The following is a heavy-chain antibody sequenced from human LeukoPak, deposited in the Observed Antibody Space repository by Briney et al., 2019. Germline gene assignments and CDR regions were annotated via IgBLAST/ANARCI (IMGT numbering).Heavy chain of an antibody. V-gene: IGHV3-66*01. CDR2: IYSGCRN. CDR3: ARDLRY. CDR1: GFTVSSNY. J-gene: IGHJ4*02. Sequence: GGSLRLSCAASGFTVSSNYMSWVPQAPGKGREWGSVIYSGCRNYYADYVQGRFPISRDNSKNTLYLQMNRLSAEDTAVYYCARDLRYWGQGTLVSVS. D-gene: IGHD5/OR15-5a*01.